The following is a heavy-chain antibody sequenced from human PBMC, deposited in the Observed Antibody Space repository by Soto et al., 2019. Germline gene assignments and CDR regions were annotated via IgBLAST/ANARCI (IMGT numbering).Heavy chain of an antibody. V-gene: IGHV4-38-2*01. Sequence: SETLSLTCAVSGYSISSGYYWGWIRQPPGKGLEWIGSIYHSGSTYYNPSLKSRVTISVDTSKNQFSLKLSSVTAADTAVYYCASVDGDSVNWFDPWGQGTLVTVSS. J-gene: IGHJ5*02. D-gene: IGHD4-17*01. CDR2: IYHSGST. CDR1: GYSISSGYY. CDR3: ASVDGDSVNWFDP.